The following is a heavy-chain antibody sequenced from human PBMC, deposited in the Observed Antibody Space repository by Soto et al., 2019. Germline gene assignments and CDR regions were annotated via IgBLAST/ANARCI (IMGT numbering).Heavy chain of an antibody. Sequence: SETLSLTCTVSGGSITSSYWSWIRRPPGKGLEWIAYIYDTGISGYTPSTSYNPSLKSQVTMSVDTSKSQFSLKLTSVTAADTAVYYCARGEDAFFYYGLDVWGQGITVTVSS. CDR2: IYDTGISGYTPST. CDR1: GGSITSSY. J-gene: IGHJ6*02. V-gene: IGHV4-59*01. CDR3: ARGEDAFFYYGLDV.